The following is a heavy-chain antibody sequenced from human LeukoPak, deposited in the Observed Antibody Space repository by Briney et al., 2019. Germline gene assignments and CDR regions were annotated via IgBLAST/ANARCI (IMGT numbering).Heavy chain of an antibody. CDR3: ARHLLLWFNWFDP. V-gene: IGHV4-38-2*02. J-gene: IGHJ5*02. CDR2: INHSGST. CDR1: GYSISSGYY. D-gene: IGHD3-10*01. Sequence: SETLSLTCTVSGYSISSGYYWSWIRQPPGKGLEWIGEINHSGSTNYNPSLKSRVTISVDTSKNQFSLKLSSVTAADTAVYYCARHLLLWFNWFDPWGQGTLVTASS.